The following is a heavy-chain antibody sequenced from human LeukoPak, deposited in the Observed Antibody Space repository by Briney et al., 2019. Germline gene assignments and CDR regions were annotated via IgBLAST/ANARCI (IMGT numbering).Heavy chain of an antibody. J-gene: IGHJ3*02. CDR2: MNPSTGET. V-gene: IGHV1-8*01. Sequence: ASVKVSCKSSGYSFTDFDINWVRQAPGQGLEWMGWMNPSTGETGYAQKFQGRVTMTRSTSISTAYMDLSSLRSEDTALYFCTTGVGYGKSAPYFDTWGQGTMVTVSS. CDR1: GYSFTDFD. CDR3: TTGVGYGKSAPYFDT. D-gene: IGHD4-17*01.